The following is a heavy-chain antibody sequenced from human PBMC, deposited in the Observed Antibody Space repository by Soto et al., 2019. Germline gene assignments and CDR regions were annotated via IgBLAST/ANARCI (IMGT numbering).Heavy chain of an antibody. J-gene: IGHJ5*02. CDR3: ARAPLEYSSSRHWFVP. CDR1: GFTFSSYS. CDR2: IWYDGSNK. Sequence: XGSLRLTSAASGFTFSSYSMHWVRQAPGKGLEWVAVIWYDGSNKYYADSVKGRFTISRDNSKNTLYLQMNRMRAEDTAVYYCARAPLEYSSSRHWFVPWGKGTLVTVS. V-gene: IGHV3-33*01. D-gene: IGHD6-6*01.